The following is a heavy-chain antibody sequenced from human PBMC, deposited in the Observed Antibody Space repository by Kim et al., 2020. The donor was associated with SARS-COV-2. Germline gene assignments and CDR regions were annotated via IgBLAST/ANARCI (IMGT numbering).Heavy chain of an antibody. Sequence: GGSLRLSCAASGFTFSSYWMHWVRQAPGKGLVWVSRINSDGSSTSYADSVKGRFTISRDNAKNTLYLQMNSLRAEDTAVYYCAREQAIYYYYGMDVWGQGAPVSLS. CDR3: AREQAIYYYYGMDV. V-gene: IGHV3-74*01. J-gene: IGHJ6*02. CDR2: INSDGSST. D-gene: IGHD3-9*01. CDR1: GFTFSSYW.